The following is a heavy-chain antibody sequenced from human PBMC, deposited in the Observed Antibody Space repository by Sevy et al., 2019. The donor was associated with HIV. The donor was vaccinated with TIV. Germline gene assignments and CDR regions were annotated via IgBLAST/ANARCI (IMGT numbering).Heavy chain of an antibody. CDR3: AHESFGRFES. J-gene: IGHJ4*02. V-gene: IGHV3-7*01. Sequence: GGSLRLSCAASGFTFSANWMNWVRQAPGKGLEWVANIKADGSDELYVDSVEGRFTISRDNAKNLLFLQMNSLRVEDTAVYSCAHESFGRFESWGQGTLVTVSS. D-gene: IGHD3-16*01. CDR1: GFTFSANW. CDR2: IKADGSDE.